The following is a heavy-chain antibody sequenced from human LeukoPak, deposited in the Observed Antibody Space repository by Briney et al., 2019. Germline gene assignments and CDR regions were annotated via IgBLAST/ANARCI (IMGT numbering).Heavy chain of an antibody. D-gene: IGHD3-3*01. CDR3: AKDGLQFSEWLPPLGY. CDR2: ISGNAGST. Sequence: PGGSLRLSCAASGFTLSSYGMSWVRQAPGKGLEWVSLISGNAGSTYYAGSVKGRFTISRDITKNTLYLQMNSLRAEDTAVYYCAKDGLQFSEWLPPLGYWGQGTLVTVSS. J-gene: IGHJ4*02. CDR1: GFTLSSYG. V-gene: IGHV3-23*01.